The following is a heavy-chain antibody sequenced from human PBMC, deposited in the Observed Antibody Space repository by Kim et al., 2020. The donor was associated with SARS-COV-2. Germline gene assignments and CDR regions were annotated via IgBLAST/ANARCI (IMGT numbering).Heavy chain of an antibody. D-gene: IGHD3-10*01. CDR3: ARSPPYGTMVRGVMSYYYYGMDV. V-gene: IGHV1-2*06. CDR2: INPNSGGT. J-gene: IGHJ6*02. Sequence: ASVKVSCKASGYTFTGYYMHWVRQAPGQGLEWMGRINPNSGGTNYAQKFQGRVTMTRDTSISTAYMELSRLRSDDTAVYYCARSPPYGTMVRGVMSYYYYGMDVWGQGTTVTVSS. CDR1: GYTFTGYY.